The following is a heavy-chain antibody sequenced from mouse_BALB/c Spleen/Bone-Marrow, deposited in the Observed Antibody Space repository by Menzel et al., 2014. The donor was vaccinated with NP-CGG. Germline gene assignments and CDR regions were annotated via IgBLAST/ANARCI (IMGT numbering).Heavy chain of an antibody. Sequence: QVQLKQSGPGLVQPSQSLSITCTVSGFSLTSYGVHWVSQSPGKGLEWLGVIWRGGSTDYNAAFMSRLSITKDNSKSQVFFKMNSLQADDTAIYYCAKNQGSSYYGSSHWYFDVWGAGTTVTVSS. CDR3: AKNQGSSYYGSSHWYFDV. V-gene: IGHV2-5*01. CDR1: GFSLTSYG. J-gene: IGHJ1*01. CDR2: IWRGGST. D-gene: IGHD1-1*01.